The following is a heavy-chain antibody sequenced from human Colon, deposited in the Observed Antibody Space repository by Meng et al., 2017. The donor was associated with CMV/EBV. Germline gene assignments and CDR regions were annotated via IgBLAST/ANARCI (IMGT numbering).Heavy chain of an antibody. CDR2: ISGSGGST. J-gene: IGHJ4*02. D-gene: IGHD2-2*01. Sequence: GESLKISCAASGFSFSSYDMSWARQAPGKGLEWVSTISGSGGSTYYADSLKGRFTISRDNSKNTLYLQMNSLRAEDTAVYYCAKGDIVVVPVYWGQGTLVTVSS. CDR1: GFSFSSYD. CDR3: AKGDIVVVPVY. V-gene: IGHV3-23*01.